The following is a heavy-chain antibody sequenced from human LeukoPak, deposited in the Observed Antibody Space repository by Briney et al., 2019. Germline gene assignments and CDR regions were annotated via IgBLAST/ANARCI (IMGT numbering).Heavy chain of an antibody. CDR2: ITSSSSYI. D-gene: IGHD5-18*01. V-gene: IGHV3-21*01. J-gene: IGHJ4*02. CDR3: ASGANSYGWMALDY. Sequence: GGSLRLSCAASGFTFSSYSMNWVRQAPGEGLEWVSSITSSSSYIYYADSVKGRFTISRDNAKNSLYLQMNSLRAEDTAVYYCASGANSYGWMALDYWGQGTLVTVSS. CDR1: GFTFSSYS.